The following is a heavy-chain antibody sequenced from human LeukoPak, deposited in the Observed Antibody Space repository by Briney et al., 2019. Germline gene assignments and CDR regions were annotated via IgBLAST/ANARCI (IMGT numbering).Heavy chain of an antibody. CDR2: IYPGDSDT. J-gene: IGHJ4*02. CDR1: GYSFTSYW. CDR3: ASLVEMATGSFDY. D-gene: IGHD5-24*01. V-gene: IGHV5-51*01. Sequence: GESLQISCKGSGYSFTSYWIGWVRPMPGKGLEWMGIIYPGDSDTRYSPSFQGQVTISADKSISTAYLQWSSLKASDTAMYYCASLVEMATGSFDYWGQGTLVTVSS.